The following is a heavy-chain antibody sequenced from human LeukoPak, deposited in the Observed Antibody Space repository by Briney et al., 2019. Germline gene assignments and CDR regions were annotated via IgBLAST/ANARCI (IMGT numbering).Heavy chain of an antibody. J-gene: IGHJ4*02. V-gene: IGHV4-59*01. CDR1: GGSISSYY. CDR3: ARATVGADFDY. CDR2: IYYSGST. D-gene: IGHD1-26*01. Sequence: SETLSLTCTVSGGSISSYYWSWIRQPPGKGLEWIGYIYYSGSTNYNPSLKSRVTISVDTSKNQFSLKLSSVTAADTAVYYCARATVGADFDYWGQGTLVTVSS.